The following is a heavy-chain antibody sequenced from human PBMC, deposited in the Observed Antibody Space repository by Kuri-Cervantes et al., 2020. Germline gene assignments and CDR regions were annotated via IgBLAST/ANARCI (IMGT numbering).Heavy chain of an antibody. CDR3: AKDQLSGIVVSIDY. V-gene: IGHV3-33*05. Sequence: GESLKISCAASGFTFSSYGMHWVRQAPGKGLEWVAVISYDGSDKYYADSVKGRFTISRDNSNNTLYLQMNSLRPEDTAVYFCAKDQLSGIVVSIDYWGQGTLVTVSS. J-gene: IGHJ4*02. D-gene: IGHD3-10*01. CDR2: ISYDGSDK. CDR1: GFTFSSYG.